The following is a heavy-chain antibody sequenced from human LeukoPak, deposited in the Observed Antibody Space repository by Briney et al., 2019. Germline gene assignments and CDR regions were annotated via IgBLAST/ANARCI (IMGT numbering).Heavy chain of an antibody. V-gene: IGHV1-46*01. J-gene: IGHJ6*02. CDR1: GYTFTSYY. CDR2: INPSGGST. CDR3: ARAPWQQLESYYYGMDV. Sequence: GASVKVSCKASGYTFTSYYMHWVRQAPGQGLEWMGIINPSGGSTSYAQKFQGRVTMTRDTSTSTVYMELSSLRSEDTAVYYCARAPWQQLESYYYGMDVWGQGTTVTVSS. D-gene: IGHD6-13*01.